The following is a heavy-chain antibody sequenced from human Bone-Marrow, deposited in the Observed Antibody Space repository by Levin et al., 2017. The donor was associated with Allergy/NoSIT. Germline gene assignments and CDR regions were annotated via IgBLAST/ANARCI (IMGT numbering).Heavy chain of an antibody. J-gene: IGHJ6*02. CDR1: GYSLSILS. D-gene: IGHD3-10*01. V-gene: IGHV1-24*01. CDR3: ATDPSITPGMDA. Sequence: AASVKVSCKVSGYSLSILSMNWVRQAPGKGLEWMGGFDFEDDKPIYAQKSQGRVTVTEDTSTATASMELSSLTSDDTAVYYCATDPSITPGMDAWGQGTTVIVSS. CDR2: FDFEDDKP.